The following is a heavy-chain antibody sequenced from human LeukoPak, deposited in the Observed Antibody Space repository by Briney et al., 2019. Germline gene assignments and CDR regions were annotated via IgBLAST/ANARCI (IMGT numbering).Heavy chain of an antibody. D-gene: IGHD3-10*01. Sequence: GGSLRLSCAASGFTFSSYGMHWVRQAPGKGLEWVAVISYDGSNKYYADSVKGRFTISRDNSKNTLYLQMNSLRAEDTAVYYCAKVVGYYGSGSFDYWGQGTLVTVSS. CDR1: GFTFSSYG. J-gene: IGHJ4*02. CDR3: AKVVGYYGSGSFDY. V-gene: IGHV3-30*18. CDR2: ISYDGSNK.